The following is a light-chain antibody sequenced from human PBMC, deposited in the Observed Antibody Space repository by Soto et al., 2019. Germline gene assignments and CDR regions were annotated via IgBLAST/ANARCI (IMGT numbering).Light chain of an antibody. Sequence: DIVMTQSPLSLPVTPGEPASISCRSSQSLLDGNGYSYLDWYLQKPGQSPQLLIHLGSSRASGVPDRFSGSGSGTDFTLKISRVEAEDVGVYYCMQRLQIPRPFGQGTKLEIK. CDR3: MQRLQIPRP. J-gene: IGKJ2*01. CDR1: QSLLDGNGYSY. CDR2: LGS. V-gene: IGKV2-28*01.